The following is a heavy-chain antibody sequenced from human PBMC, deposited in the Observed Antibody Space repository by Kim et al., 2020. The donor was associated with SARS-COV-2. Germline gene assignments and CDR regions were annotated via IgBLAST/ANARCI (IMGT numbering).Heavy chain of an antibody. V-gene: IGHV3-21*01. CDR2: ISSSSSYI. D-gene: IGHD3-10*01. Sequence: GGSLRLSCAASGFTFSSYSMNWVRQAPGKGLEWVSSISSSSSYIYYADSVKGRFTISRDNAKNSLYLQMNSLRAEDTAVYYCARDKGLWFGELLSTDAFDIWGQGTMVTVSS. J-gene: IGHJ3*02. CDR3: ARDKGLWFGELLSTDAFDI. CDR1: GFTFSSYS.